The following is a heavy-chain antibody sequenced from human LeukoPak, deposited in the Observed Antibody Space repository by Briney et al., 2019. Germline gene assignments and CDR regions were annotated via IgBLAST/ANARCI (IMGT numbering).Heavy chain of an antibody. J-gene: IGHJ4*02. V-gene: IGHV1-2*02. D-gene: IGHD5-18*01. CDR2: INPNSGGT. CDR1: GYTFTGYY. CDR3: ARSRTAMITYFDY. Sequence: ASMKVSCKASGYTFTGYYMHWVRQAPGQGLEWMGWINPNSGGTNYAQKFQGRVTMTRDTSISTAYMELSRLRSDDTAVYYCARSRTAMITYFDYWGQGTLVTVSS.